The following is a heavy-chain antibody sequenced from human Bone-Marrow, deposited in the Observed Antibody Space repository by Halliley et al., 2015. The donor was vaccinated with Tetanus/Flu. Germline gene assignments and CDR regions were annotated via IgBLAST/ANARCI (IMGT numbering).Heavy chain of an antibody. J-gene: IGHJ4*02. Sequence: SLRLSCAASGFTVSSYYMSWVRQAPGKGLEWVSVIHSAGSTYYADSVKGRFTISRDNSKNTLNLQMNSLRVQDTAVYYCARGGPTYYANSGSDFDYWGQGTLVTASS. D-gene: IGHD3-22*01. CDR2: IHSAGST. CDR3: ARGGPTYYANSGSDFDY. CDR1: GFTVSSYY. V-gene: IGHV3-53*01.